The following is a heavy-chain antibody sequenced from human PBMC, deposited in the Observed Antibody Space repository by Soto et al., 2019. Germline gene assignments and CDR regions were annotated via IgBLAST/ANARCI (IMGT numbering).Heavy chain of an antibody. CDR1: GFPFSDYY. V-gene: IGHV3-11*06. D-gene: IGHD2-21*01. CDR2: ISPKSTYR. J-gene: IGHJ4*02. Sequence: LRLSCPTSGFPFSDYYMSWIRQAPGKGLEWLSHISPKSTYRNYADSVKGRFTISRDNTKSSLFLQMNSLGVEDTAVYYCVRGGGGGLFEHWGQGVLVTVSS. CDR3: VRGGGGGLFEH.